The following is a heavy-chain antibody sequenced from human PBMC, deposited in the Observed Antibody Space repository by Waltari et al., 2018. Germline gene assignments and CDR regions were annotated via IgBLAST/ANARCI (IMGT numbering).Heavy chain of an antibody. V-gene: IGHV4-38-2*02. CDR3: ARELEPRVFDY. J-gene: IGHJ4*02. CDR2: IYHSGST. Sequence: QVQLQESGPGLVKPSETLSLTCTVSGYSLSSGYYWGWIRQPPGKGLEWIGSIYHSGSTYYNPSLKSRVTISVDTSKNQFSLKLSSVTAADTAVYYCARELEPRVFDYWGQGTLVTVSS. CDR1: GYSLSSGYY.